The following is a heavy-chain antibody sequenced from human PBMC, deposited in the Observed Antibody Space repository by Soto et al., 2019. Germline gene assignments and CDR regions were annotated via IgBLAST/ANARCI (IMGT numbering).Heavy chain of an antibody. V-gene: IGHV4-4*02. CDR2: MYHSGGA. D-gene: IGHD3-3*01. CDR3: ATGNVDSMLEY. CDR1: DGSISSYDW. J-gene: IGHJ4*02. Sequence: PSETLSLTCVVSDGSISSYDWWTCVRQPPGKGLEWIGKMYHSGGADYSPSLKSRVTISADSSKNHFSLRLTGVTAADTAVYYCATGNVDSMLEYWGQGTQVTVSS.